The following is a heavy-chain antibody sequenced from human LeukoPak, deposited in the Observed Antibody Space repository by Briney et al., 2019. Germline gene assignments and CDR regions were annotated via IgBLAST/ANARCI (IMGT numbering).Heavy chain of an antibody. D-gene: IGHD2-21*02. V-gene: IGHV4-59*08. J-gene: IGHJ4*02. CDR1: SGSISSYY. Sequence: PSETLSLTCTVSSGSISSYYWSWIRQPPGKGLEWIGYIYYSGSTTHNPSLKSRVTISVDTPNNQFSLKLTSVTAADTAVYYCARTYCGGDCETDYWGQGTLVTVSS. CDR2: IYYSGST. CDR3: ARTYCGGDCETDY.